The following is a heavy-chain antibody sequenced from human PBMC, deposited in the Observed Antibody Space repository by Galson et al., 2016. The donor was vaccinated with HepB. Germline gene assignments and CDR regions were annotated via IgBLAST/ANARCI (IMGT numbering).Heavy chain of an antibody. CDR3: ARLSGAYGPLDF. Sequence: QSGAEVKKPGEYLRISCSGSGYRFTRNWISWERQMPGKGLEWLGRIDPSDSYTNYSPSLQGHVTISADKSTGSAYLQITSLKASDTAIYYCARLSGAYGPLDFWGQGTLVTVSS. CDR2: IDPSDSYT. V-gene: IGHV5-10-1*01. J-gene: IGHJ4*02. D-gene: IGHD4-17*01. CDR1: GYRFTRNW.